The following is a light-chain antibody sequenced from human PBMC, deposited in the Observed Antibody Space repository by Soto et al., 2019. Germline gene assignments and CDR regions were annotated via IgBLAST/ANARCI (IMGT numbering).Light chain of an antibody. CDR3: GTWDSSLSAVV. Sequence: QSVLTQPPSVSAAPGQKVTISCSGSSSNIGNNYVSWYQQLPGTAPKLLIYDNNKRPSGIPDRFSGSKSGTSATLGITGLPTGDEAAYYYGTWDSSLSAVVFGGGTKLTVL. V-gene: IGLV1-51*01. CDR1: SSNIGNNY. J-gene: IGLJ2*01. CDR2: DNN.